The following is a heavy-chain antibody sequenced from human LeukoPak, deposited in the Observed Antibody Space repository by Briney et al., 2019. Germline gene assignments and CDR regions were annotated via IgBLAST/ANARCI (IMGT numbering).Heavy chain of an antibody. V-gene: IGHV1-69*06. D-gene: IGHD3-22*01. CDR1: GGTFSSYA. CDR2: IIPIFGTA. Sequence: ASVKVSCKASGGTFSSYAISWVRQAPGQGLEWMGGIIPIFGTANYAQKFQGRVTITADKSTSTAYMELSSLRAEDSAVYYCARDPYYYDSGGYWDYWGQGTLVTVSS. CDR3: ARDPYYYDSGGYWDY. J-gene: IGHJ4*02.